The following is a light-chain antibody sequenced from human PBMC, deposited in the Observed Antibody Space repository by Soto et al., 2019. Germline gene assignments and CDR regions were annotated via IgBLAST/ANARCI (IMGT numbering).Light chain of an antibody. CDR1: QSLLSN. CDR3: QQCSVWPPA. V-gene: IGKV3-15*01. CDR2: GAS. Sequence: DIVMTQSPDTLSVSPGERATLSCRASQSLLSNLAWYQQKPGQAPRLLIYGASTRATGIPARFSGSESGTESILSISSQQSEDFAVYYCQQCSVWPPAFGQGTKVEIK. J-gene: IGKJ1*01.